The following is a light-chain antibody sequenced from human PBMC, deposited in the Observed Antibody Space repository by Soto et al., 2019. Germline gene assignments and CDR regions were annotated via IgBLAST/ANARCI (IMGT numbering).Light chain of an antibody. CDR2: GTS. Sequence: IVLTQSPGTLSLSPGERATLSYRASQSVSSSYLVWYQQRPGQPPRLLIYGTSTRAAGISDRFSGSGSGTDFTLTIYRLEPGDSAVYYCQQYGTSALTFGGGTKV. CDR3: QQYGTSALT. V-gene: IGKV3-20*01. CDR1: QSVSSSY. J-gene: IGKJ4*01.